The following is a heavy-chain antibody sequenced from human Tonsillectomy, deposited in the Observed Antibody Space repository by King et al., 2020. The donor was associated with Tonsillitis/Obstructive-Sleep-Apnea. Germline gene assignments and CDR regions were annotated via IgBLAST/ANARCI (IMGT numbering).Heavy chain of an antibody. CDR3: TTDPFCITTVCYGGFFYYYMDV. Sequence: VQLVESGGGLVKPGGSLRLSCAASEFTFSNAWMSWVRQAPGKGLEWVGRIKSKTDGGTTDYAAPVKGRFSISRDDSKDTLYLQMNSLKTEDTAVYYCTTDPFCITTVCYGGFFYYYMDVWGTGTTVTVSS. J-gene: IGHJ6*03. CDR2: IKSKTDGGTT. V-gene: IGHV3-15*01. D-gene: IGHD2-2*01. CDR1: EFTFSNAW.